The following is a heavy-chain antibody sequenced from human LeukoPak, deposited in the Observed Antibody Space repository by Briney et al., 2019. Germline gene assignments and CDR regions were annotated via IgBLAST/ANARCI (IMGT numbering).Heavy chain of an antibody. CDR1: GFTFSGYW. D-gene: IGHD1-14*01. J-gene: IGHJ5*02. Sequence: PGGSLRLSCAASGFTFSGYWMSWVRQAPGKGLEWVANIKQDGSEKDYVDSVKGRFTISRDNAKNSVYLQMNSLRAEDTAVYYCARERGSPDLFDPWGQGTLVTVSS. CDR3: ARERGSPDLFDP. CDR2: IKQDGSEK. V-gene: IGHV3-7*01.